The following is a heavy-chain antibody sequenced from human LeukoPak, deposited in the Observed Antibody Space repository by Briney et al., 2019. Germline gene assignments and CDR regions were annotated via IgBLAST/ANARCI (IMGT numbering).Heavy chain of an antibody. D-gene: IGHD1-7*01. CDR1: GFTFSSYG. J-gene: IGHJ3*02. V-gene: IGHV3-30*02. CDR2: IRYDGSNK. Sequence: GGSLRLSCAASGFTFSSYGMHWVRQAPGKGLEWVAFIRYDGSNKYYADSVKGRFTISRDNSKNTLYLQMNSLRAEDTAVYYCANGVVSEKYNWNYTSAAFEIWGQGTMVTVSS. CDR3: ANGVVSEKYNWNYTSAAFEI.